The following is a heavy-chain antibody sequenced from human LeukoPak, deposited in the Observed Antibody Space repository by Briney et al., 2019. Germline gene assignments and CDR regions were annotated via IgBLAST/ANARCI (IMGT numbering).Heavy chain of an antibody. CDR2: IYYSGST. D-gene: IGHD6-19*01. V-gene: IGHV4-59*01. CDR3: ARVIAVAGTYYFDY. Sequence: SETLSLTCTVSGGSISSYYWSWIRQPPGKGLEWIGYIYYSGSTNYNPSLKSRVTISVGTSKNQFSLKLSSVTAADTAVYYCARVIAVAGTYYFDYWGQGTLVTVSS. CDR1: GGSISSYY. J-gene: IGHJ4*02.